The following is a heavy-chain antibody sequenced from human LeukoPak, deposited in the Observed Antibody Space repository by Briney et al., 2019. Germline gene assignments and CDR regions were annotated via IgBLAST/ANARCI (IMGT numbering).Heavy chain of an antibody. CDR3: ARVVVAATAWFDP. CDR1: GGSISSSSYY. Sequence: PSETLSLTCTVSGGSISSSSYYWGWIRQPPGKGPEWIGSIYYSGSTYYNPSLKSRVTISVDTSKNQFSLKLSSVTAADTAVYYCARVVVAATAWFDPWGQGTLVTVSS. J-gene: IGHJ5*02. V-gene: IGHV4-39*01. CDR2: IYYSGST. D-gene: IGHD2-15*01.